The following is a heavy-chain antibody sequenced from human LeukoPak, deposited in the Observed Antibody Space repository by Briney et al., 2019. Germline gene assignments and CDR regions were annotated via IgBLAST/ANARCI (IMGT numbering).Heavy chain of an antibody. CDR2: ISGSGGST. V-gene: IGHV3-23*01. CDR3: AKDRAPGAHYYMDV. J-gene: IGHJ6*03. Sequence: TGGSLRLSCAASGFTFSSYAMSWVRQAPGKGLEWVSAISGSGGSTYYADSVKGRFTISRDDSKSTLYLQMNSLRAEDTALYYCAKDRAPGAHYYMDVWGIGTTVTVSS. CDR1: GFTFSSYA. D-gene: IGHD6-13*01.